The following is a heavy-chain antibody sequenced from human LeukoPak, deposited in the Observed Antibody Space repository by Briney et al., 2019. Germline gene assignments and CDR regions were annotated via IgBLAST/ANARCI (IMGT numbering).Heavy chain of an antibody. CDR1: GYTFTSYY. CDR2: INPSGGST. D-gene: IGHD5-18*01. CDR3: AREGYSYGPFDY. V-gene: IGHV1-46*01. Sequence: ASVKVSCKASGYTFTSYYMHWVRQAPGQGLEWMGIINPSGGSTSYAQKFQGGVTMTRDTSTSTVYMELSSLRSEDTAVYYCAREGYSYGPFDYWGQGTLVTVSS. J-gene: IGHJ4*02.